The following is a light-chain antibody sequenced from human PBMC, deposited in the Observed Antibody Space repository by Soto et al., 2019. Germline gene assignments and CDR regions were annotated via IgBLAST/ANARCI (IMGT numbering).Light chain of an antibody. Sequence: EIVLTQSPGTLSLSPGERATLSCRASQSVSSSYLAWYQQKPGQAPSLLIYGASSRATGIPDRFSGSGSGTDCTLIISRREPEDFAVDYCQQYGSAPWTFGQGTKVEIK. V-gene: IGKV3-20*01. CDR2: GAS. CDR1: QSVSSSY. J-gene: IGKJ1*01. CDR3: QQYGSAPWT.